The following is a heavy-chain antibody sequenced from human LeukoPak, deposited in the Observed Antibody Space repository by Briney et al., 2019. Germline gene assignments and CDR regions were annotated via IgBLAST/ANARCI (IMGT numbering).Heavy chain of an antibody. CDR2: VYYSGST. J-gene: IGHJ4*02. CDR1: GDFITAYY. D-gene: IGHD2-21*02. Sequence: SETLSLTCTVSGDFITAYYWSWIRQPPGKGLEWIGYVYYSGSTEYNPSLRSRVIISLEMSKHQFSLNLTSVTAADTAVYYCASNTATVFDYWGQGALVTVSS. V-gene: IGHV4-59*01. CDR3: ASNTATVFDY.